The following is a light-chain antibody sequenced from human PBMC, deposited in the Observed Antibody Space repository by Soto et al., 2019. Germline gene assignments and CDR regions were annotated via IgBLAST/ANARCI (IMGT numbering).Light chain of an antibody. CDR1: QSISSW. CDR2: EAS. V-gene: IGKV1-5*03. Sequence: DIQMTQSPSTLSASVGDRVTITCRASQSISSWLAWYQQKPVKAPKLLIYEASSLESGVPPRFSGSGSGTEFTLTISSLQPDDFATYYCQQYNSYSPTFGQGTKVEMK. CDR3: QQYNSYSPT. J-gene: IGKJ1*01.